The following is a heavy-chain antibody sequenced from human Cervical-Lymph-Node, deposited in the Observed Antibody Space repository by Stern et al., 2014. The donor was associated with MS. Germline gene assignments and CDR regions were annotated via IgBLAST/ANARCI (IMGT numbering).Heavy chain of an antibody. Sequence: EVQLVESGGGLEQPGGSLRLSCAASGFNFDTHAMSWVRQAPGKGLEWVACIGGSGSSTYYAASVKGRFTISRDNSKNTLFLQMNSLRPEDTAVYYCAKNPLVAAAGIRNWFDPWGQGTLVTVSS. D-gene: IGHD6-13*01. CDR3: AKNPLVAAAGIRNWFDP. CDR2: IGGSGSST. J-gene: IGHJ5*02. CDR1: GFNFDTHA. V-gene: IGHV3-23*04.